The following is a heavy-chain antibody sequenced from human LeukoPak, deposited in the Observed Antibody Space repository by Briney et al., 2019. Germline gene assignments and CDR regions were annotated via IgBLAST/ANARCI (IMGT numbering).Heavy chain of an antibody. J-gene: IGHJ4*01. V-gene: IGHV3-53*05. D-gene: IGHD6-19*01. CDR1: GSTVSSYY. CDR3: ARGAGWNFYEY. Sequence: GGSLRLSCAASGSTVSSYYMFYVGGPTYYADSVQGRFTISRDNSKNTVDLQMSSLRPEDTAVYYCARGAGWNFYEYWGHGTLATVSS. CDR2: YVGGPT.